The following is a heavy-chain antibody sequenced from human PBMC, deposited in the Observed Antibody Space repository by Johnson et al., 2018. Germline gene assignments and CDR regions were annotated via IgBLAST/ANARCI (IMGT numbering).Heavy chain of an antibody. CDR3: AKAGWGGLRDDVFGG. V-gene: IGHV3-30-3*01. Sequence: QVQLVESGGGVVQPGRSLRLSCAASGFTFSTYAMHWVRQAPGKGLEWVAVVAYDGGNKYLADSVKGRFTISRDNSKNTMFLQMNSLRTEDTAVYYCAKAGWGGLRDDVFGGWGQGTMVTVSS. D-gene: IGHD3-3*01. J-gene: IGHJ3*01. CDR2: VAYDGGNK. CDR1: GFTFSTYA.